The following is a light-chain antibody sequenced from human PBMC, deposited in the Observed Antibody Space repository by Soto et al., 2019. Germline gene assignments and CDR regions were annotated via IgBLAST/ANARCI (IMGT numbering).Light chain of an antibody. V-gene: IGLV2-14*01. CDR1: SSDVGGYNY. CDR2: DVS. J-gene: IGLJ2*01. Sequence: QSALTQPASVSGSPGQSITISCTGTSSDVGGYNYVSWYQQHPGKAPKLMIYDVSNRPSGVSTRFSGYKSGNTASLTISGLQAEDEADYYCSSYTSSSPVVFGGGTKLTVL. CDR3: SSYTSSSPVV.